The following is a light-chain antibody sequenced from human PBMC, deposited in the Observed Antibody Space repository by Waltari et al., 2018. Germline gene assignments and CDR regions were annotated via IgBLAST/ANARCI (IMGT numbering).Light chain of an antibody. V-gene: IGKV3-20*01. CDR1: QSVSSSS. CDR3: QQYSSLPLT. J-gene: IGKJ3*01. Sequence: EIVLTQSPGTLSLSPGERATLSCRASQSVSSSSLSWYQQKPGQARRLLIYGESSRATGIPERLSGSGSGTDYSLTISRLETEDFAVYYCQQYSSLPLTFGPGTKVDHK. CDR2: GES.